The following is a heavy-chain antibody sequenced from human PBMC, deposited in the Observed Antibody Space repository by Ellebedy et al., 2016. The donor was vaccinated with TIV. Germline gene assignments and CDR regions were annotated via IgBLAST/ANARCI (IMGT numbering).Heavy chain of an antibody. CDR1: GYSFPIYW. D-gene: IGHD5-18*01. V-gene: IGHV5-51*01. Sequence: GESLKISCKTSGYSFPIYWIGWVRQMPGKGLEWLGIIYPGDSDTRYNPSLQGQVTISADKSINTAYLQWSSLKASDTAIYYCARLVNTAMIDYWGQGTLVTVSS. CDR3: ARLVNTAMIDY. J-gene: IGHJ4*02. CDR2: IYPGDSDT.